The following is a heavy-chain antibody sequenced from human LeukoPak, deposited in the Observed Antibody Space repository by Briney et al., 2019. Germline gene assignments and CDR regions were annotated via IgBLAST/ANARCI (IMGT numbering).Heavy chain of an antibody. D-gene: IGHD3-3*01. CDR3: ATAIFDGNDY. J-gene: IGHJ4*02. V-gene: IGHV3-23*01. CDR2: ISGTTGNT. CDR1: GFTFSNYG. Sequence: PGGSLRLSCVASGFTFSNYGMMWVRQAPGKGLEWVSSISGTTGNTYYEDSVKGRFTVSRDNSKNTLHLQINHLRVEDTAVYYCATAIFDGNDYWGQGTLVTVSS.